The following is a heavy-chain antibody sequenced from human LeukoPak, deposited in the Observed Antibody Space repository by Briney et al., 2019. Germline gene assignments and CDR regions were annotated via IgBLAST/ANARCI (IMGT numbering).Heavy chain of an antibody. Sequence: GGSLRLSCAASGFTSNNYAMTWVRQAPGKGLEWVSVIGGSTGNTYYADSVKGRFTISRDNSKNTLYLQMNSLRAEDTAVYYCARAANWGDYFDPWGQGTLVTVSS. CDR2: IGGSTGNT. J-gene: IGHJ5*02. D-gene: IGHD7-27*01. V-gene: IGHV3-23*01. CDR3: ARAANWGDYFDP. CDR1: GFTSNNYA.